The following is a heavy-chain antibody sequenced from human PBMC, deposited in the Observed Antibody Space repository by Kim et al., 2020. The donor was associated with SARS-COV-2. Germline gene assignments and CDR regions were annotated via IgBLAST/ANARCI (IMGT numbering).Heavy chain of an antibody. CDR3: AKDLGDDYGDYLGYYYYGMDV. Sequence: GGSLRLSCAASGFTFSSYGMHWVRQAPGKGLEWVAVISYDGSNKYYADSVKGRFTISRDNSKNTLYLQMNSLRAEDTAVYYCAKDLGDDYGDYLGYYYYGMDVWGQGTTVTVSS. D-gene: IGHD4-17*01. V-gene: IGHV3-30*18. CDR2: ISYDGSNK. CDR1: GFTFSSYG. J-gene: IGHJ6*02.